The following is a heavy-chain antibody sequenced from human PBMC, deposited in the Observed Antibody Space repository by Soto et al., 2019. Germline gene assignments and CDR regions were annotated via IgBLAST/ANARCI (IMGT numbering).Heavy chain of an antibody. CDR1: GFTFSSYE. V-gene: IGHV3-48*03. CDR2: ISSSGSTI. J-gene: IGHJ4*02. D-gene: IGHD6-13*01. Sequence: EVQLVESGGGLVQPGGSLRLSCAASGFTFSSYEMNWVRQAPGKGLEWVSYISSSGSTIYYADSVKGRFTICRDNAKNSLYLQMNSLRAEDTAVYYCARDKDSSSWMYFDYWGQGTLVTVSS. CDR3: ARDKDSSSWMYFDY.